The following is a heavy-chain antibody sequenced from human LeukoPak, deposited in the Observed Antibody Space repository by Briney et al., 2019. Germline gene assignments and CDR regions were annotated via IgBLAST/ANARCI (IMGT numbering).Heavy chain of an antibody. CDR2: ISTSVTYT. J-gene: IGHJ5*02. D-gene: IGHD1-26*01. V-gene: IGHV3-11*05. CDR3: AREGRSGSYLGRFDP. Sequence: PGGSLRLSCAASGFTFGDYYMSWIRQAPGRGLEWVSYISTSVTYTEYADSVKGRFTISRDNAKSSLYLQMNSLRAEDTAVYYCAREGRSGSYLGRFDPWGQGTLVTVSS. CDR1: GFTFGDYY.